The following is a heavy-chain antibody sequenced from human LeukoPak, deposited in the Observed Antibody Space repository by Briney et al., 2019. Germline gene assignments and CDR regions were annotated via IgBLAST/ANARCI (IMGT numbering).Heavy chain of an antibody. Sequence: SETLSPTLFVFLDSHLEYFCDWLRQPPGKGLQWIGYIYHNGNSNYNPSLKGRLTISVDTAKNQFSLKLTSVTAADTAVYYVARDGGLQSHLDYWGQGALVTVSS. D-gene: IGHD4-11*01. CDR3: ARDGGLQSHLDY. V-gene: IGHV4-59*01. CDR1: LDSHLEYF. J-gene: IGHJ4*02. CDR2: IYHNGNS.